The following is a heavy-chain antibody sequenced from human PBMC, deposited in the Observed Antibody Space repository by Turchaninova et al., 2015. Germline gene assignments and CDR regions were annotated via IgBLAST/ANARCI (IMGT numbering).Heavy chain of an antibody. D-gene: IGHD2-2*01. CDR2: TYYSGSA. V-gene: IGHV4-30-4*08. Sequence: QVQLQESGPGLVKPSQTLSLTCTVSGDSISSGDFYWSWVRQPPGKGLEWIGYTYYSGSAYYNPSLTSRLTISVDTSKNQFSLRLTAVTATDPAVYYCARGITRRRYFDLWGRGTLVAVSS. J-gene: IGHJ2*01. CDR1: GDSISSGDFY. CDR3: ARGITRRRYFDL.